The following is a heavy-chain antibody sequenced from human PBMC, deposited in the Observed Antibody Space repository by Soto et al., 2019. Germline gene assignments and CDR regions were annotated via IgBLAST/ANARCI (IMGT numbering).Heavy chain of an antibody. V-gene: IGHV4-34*01. J-gene: IGHJ6*02. CDR3: ARYVDYGGNFLHPVPYGMDV. CDR1: GESFSGYY. CDR2: INHSGST. Sequence: SETLSLTCAVYGESFSGYYWSWIRQPPGKGLEWIEEINHSGSTNYNPSLKSRVTISVDTSKNQFSLKLSSVTAADTAVYYCARYVDYGGNFLHPVPYGMDVWGQGTTVTVSS. D-gene: IGHD4-17*01.